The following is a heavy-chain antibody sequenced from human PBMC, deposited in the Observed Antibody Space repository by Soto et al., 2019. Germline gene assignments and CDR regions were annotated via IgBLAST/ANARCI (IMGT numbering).Heavy chain of an antibody. CDR1: GYSFTSYW. V-gene: IGHV5-51*01. D-gene: IGHD3-10*01. CDR3: ARHNKGVIGYYYYGMDV. Sequence: GESLKISCKGSGYSFTSYWIGWVRQMPGKGLEWMGIVYPGDPDTRYSPSFQGQVTISADKSISTAYLQWSSLKASDTAMYYCARHNKGVIGYYYYGMDVWGQGTTVTVSS. CDR2: VYPGDPDT. J-gene: IGHJ6*02.